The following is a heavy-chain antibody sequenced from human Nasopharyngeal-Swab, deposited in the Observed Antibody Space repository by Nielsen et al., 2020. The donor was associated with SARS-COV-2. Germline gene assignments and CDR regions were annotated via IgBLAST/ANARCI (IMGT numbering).Heavy chain of an antibody. CDR1: GYTFTGYY. Sequence: ASVKVSCKASGYTFTGYYMHWVRQAPGQGLEWMGRINPNSGGTNYAQKFQGRVTMTRDTSISTAYMELSRLRSDDTAVYYCARVLIYGSGSGGMDVWGQGTTVTVSS. V-gene: IGHV1-2*06. CDR2: INPNSGGT. D-gene: IGHD3-10*01. CDR3: ARVLIYGSGSGGMDV. J-gene: IGHJ6*02.